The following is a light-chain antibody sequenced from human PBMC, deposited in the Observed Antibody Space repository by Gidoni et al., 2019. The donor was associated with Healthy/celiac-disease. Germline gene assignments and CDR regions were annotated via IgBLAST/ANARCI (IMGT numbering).Light chain of an antibody. CDR3: QQYGSSPPGAT. Sequence: ETVLTQSPGTLSLSPGERATLSCRASQSVSSSYLAWYQQTPGQAPRLLIYGASSRATGIPDRFSGSGSGTDFTLTISRLEPEDFAVYYCQQYGSSPPGATFXGXTKVEIK. CDR2: GAS. J-gene: IGKJ4*01. CDR1: QSVSSSY. V-gene: IGKV3-20*01.